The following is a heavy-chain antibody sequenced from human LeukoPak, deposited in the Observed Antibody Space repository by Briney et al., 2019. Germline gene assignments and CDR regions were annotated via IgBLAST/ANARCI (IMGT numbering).Heavy chain of an antibody. CDR2: ISGSGGST. J-gene: IGHJ4*02. CDR3: AKMPDIVVVTGVFDY. V-gene: IGHV3-23*01. CDR1: GFTFSSYA. D-gene: IGHD2-21*02. Sequence: GSLRLSCAASGFTFSSYAMSWVRQAPGKGLEWVSAISGSGGSTYYADSVKGRFTISRDNSKNTLYLQMNSLRAEDTAVYYCAKMPDIVVVTGVFDYWGQGTLVTVSS.